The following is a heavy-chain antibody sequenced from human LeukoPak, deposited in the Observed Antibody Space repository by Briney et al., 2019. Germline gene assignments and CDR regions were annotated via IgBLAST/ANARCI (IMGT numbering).Heavy chain of an antibody. D-gene: IGHD1-26*01. CDR3: AKIGARGTLRATREFDY. CDR2: ISGSGGST. Sequence: PGGSLRLSCAASGFTFSSYAMSWVRQAPGKGLEWVSAISGSGGSTYYADSVKGRFTISRDNSKNTLYLQMNSLRAEDTAVYYCAKIGARGTLRATREFDYWGQGTLVTVSS. CDR1: GFTFSSYA. J-gene: IGHJ4*02. V-gene: IGHV3-23*01.